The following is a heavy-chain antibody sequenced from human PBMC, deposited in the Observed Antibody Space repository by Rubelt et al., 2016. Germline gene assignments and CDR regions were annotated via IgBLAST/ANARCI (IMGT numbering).Heavy chain of an antibody. J-gene: IGHJ4*02. CDR3: ARDTGPMGGG. V-gene: IGHV1-69*04. CDR2: IIPILGIA. Sequence: VQVSCKASGGTFSSYAISWVRQAPGQGLEWMGRIIPILGIANYAQKFQGRVTITADKSTSTAYMELSSLRSEDTAVYYCARDTGPMGGGWGQGTLVTVSS. D-gene: IGHD1-26*01. CDR1: GGTFSSYA.